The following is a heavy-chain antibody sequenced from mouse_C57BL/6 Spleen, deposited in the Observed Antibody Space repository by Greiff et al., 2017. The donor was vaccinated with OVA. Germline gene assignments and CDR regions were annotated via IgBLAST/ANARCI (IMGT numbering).Heavy chain of an antibody. CDR1: GYTFTDYN. V-gene: IGHV1-22*01. J-gene: IGHJ4*01. D-gene: IGHD1-1*02. CDR3: ARDPLYYGGYAMDY. Sequence: VQLKESGPELVKPGASVKMSCKASGYTFTDYNMHWVKQSHGKSLEWIGYINPNNGGTSYNQKFKGKATLTVNKSASTAYMELRSLTSEESAVYYCARDPLYYGGYAMDYWGQGTSVTVSS. CDR2: INPNNGGT.